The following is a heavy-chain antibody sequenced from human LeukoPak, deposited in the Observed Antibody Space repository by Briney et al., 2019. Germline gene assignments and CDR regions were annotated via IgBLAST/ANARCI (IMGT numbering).Heavy chain of an antibody. D-gene: IGHD1-1*01. Sequence: PGGSLRLSCAASGFTFSSYTMNWVRQAPGKGLEWVSYISSSSNTIYYADSVKGRFTISRDNAKNSLYLQMNSLRPEDTAVYYCAKDRATGTTSLDYWGQGTLVTVSS. V-gene: IGHV3-48*01. CDR1: GFTFSSYT. CDR3: AKDRATGTTSLDY. J-gene: IGHJ4*02. CDR2: ISSSSNTI.